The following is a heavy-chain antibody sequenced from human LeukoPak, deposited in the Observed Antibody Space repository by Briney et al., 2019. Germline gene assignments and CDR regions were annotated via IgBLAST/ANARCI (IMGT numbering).Heavy chain of an antibody. CDR1: GGSISSGGYY. V-gene: IGHV4-31*03. CDR2: IYYRGST. CDR3: ARLVSSSWSYYYDSSGYYYPDY. D-gene: IGHD3-22*01. Sequence: SETLSLTCTVSGGSISSGGYYWSWIRQHPGKGLEWIGYIYYRGSTYYNPSLKSRVTISVDTSKNQFSLKLSSVTAADTAVYYCARLVSSSWSYYYDSSGYYYPDYWGQGTLVTVSS. J-gene: IGHJ4*02.